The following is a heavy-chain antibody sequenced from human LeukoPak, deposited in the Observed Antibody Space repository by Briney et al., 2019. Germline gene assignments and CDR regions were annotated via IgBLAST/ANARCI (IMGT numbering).Heavy chain of an antibody. Sequence: GRSLRLSCAASGFTFDDYAMHWVRQAPGKGLEWVAVISYDGSNKYYADSVKGRFTISRDNSKNTLYLQMNSLRAEDTAVYYRARGSSSGSIFDYWGQGTLVTVSS. CDR1: GFTFDDYA. D-gene: IGHD3-22*01. V-gene: IGHV3-30-3*01. CDR3: ARGSSSGSIFDY. CDR2: ISYDGSNK. J-gene: IGHJ4*02.